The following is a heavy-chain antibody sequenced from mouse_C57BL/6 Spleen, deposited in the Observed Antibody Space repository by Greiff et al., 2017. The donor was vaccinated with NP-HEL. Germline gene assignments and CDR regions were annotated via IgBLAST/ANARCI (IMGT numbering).Heavy chain of an antibody. Sequence: VQLQQPGTGLVKPGASVKLSCKASGYTFTSYWMHWVKQRPGQGLEWIGNINPSNGGTNYNEKFKSKATLTVDKSSSTAYMQLSSLTSEDSAVYYCAFSNYVNYAMDYWGQGTSVTVSS. D-gene: IGHD2-5*01. V-gene: IGHV1-53*01. CDR1: GYTFTSYW. CDR3: AFSNYVNYAMDY. J-gene: IGHJ4*01. CDR2: INPSNGGT.